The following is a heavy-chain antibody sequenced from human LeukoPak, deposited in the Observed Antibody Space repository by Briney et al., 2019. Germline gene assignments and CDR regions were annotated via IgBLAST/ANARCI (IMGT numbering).Heavy chain of an antibody. CDR2: TFHSGTT. J-gene: IGHJ4*02. CDR1: GGSISTSNW. CDR3: ARVFRTGFYDY. Sequence: PSETLSLTCAVSGGSISTSNWWVWVRQPPGKGLEDIGETFHSGTTIYSPSFRSRVTMPVDKSKNQFSLNLTSLTAADTAVYYCARVFRTGFYDYWGQGTLVTVSS. V-gene: IGHV4-4*02. D-gene: IGHD2/OR15-2a*01.